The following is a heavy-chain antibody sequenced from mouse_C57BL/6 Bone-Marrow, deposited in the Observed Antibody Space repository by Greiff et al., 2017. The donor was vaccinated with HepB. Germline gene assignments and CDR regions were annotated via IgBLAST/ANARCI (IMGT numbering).Heavy chain of an antibody. CDR3: TTHFITTVVATYYYAMDY. D-gene: IGHD1-1*01. CDR2: IDPENGDT. J-gene: IGHJ4*01. CDR1: GFNIKDDY. V-gene: IGHV14-4*01. Sequence: VQLKQSGAELVRPGASVKLSCTASGFNIKDDYMHWVKQRPEQGLEWIGWIDPENGDTEYASKFQGKATITADTSSNTAYLQLSSLTSEETAVYYCTTHFITTVVATYYYAMDYWGQGTSVTVSS.